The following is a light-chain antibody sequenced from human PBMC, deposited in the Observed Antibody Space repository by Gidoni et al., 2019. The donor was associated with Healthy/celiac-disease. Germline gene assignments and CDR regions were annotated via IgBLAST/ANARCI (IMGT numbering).Light chain of an antibody. V-gene: IGKV1-33*01. Sequence: EIQTTQSPSSLSASVGDRVTITCQASQDISNYLNWYQQKPGKAPKLLIYDASNLETGVPSRFSGSGSGTDFTFTISSLQPDDFATYYCQQYDNHPLTFGGGTKVEIK. CDR1: QDISNY. CDR3: QQYDNHPLT. J-gene: IGKJ4*01. CDR2: DAS.